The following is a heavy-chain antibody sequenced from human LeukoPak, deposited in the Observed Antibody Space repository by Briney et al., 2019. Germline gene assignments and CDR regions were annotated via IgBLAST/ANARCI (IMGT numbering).Heavy chain of an antibody. CDR1: GYSFGTYW. V-gene: IGHV5-51*01. CDR3: ARHTGRPQAGWFDP. Sequence: GESLKISCKDSGYSFGTYWVGWVRQMPGKGPEYMGIIFPGTSEVRYSPAFQGQVTISADKSISTAYLQWTSLKASDTAMYYCARHTGRPQAGWFDPWGQGTLVTVSS. D-gene: IGHD3-10*01. J-gene: IGHJ5*02. CDR2: IFPGTSEV.